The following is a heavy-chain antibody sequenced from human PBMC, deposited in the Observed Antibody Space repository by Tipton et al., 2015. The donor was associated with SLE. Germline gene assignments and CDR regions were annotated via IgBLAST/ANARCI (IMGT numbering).Heavy chain of an antibody. J-gene: IGHJ3*02. Sequence: LRLSCTVSGESIKNYFWTWIRQPPGKGLEWIGFIYNTGSADSNPSLKSRVTMSLDTSKNRFSLNLSSVTTADTAVYYCARAGTGPAWGAFEIWGPGTLGAVSS. D-gene: IGHD1-14*01. CDR2: IYNTGSA. CDR1: GESIKNYF. V-gene: IGHV4-59*01. CDR3: ARAGTGPAWGAFEI.